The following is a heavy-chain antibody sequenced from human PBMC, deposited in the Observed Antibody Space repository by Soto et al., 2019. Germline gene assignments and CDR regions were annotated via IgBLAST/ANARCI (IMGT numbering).Heavy chain of an antibody. CDR1: GYTFRNYA. Sequence: ASVKVSCKASGYTFRNYAIHWVRQAPGQRLEWMGWVNAGNGNTKYSQKFQGRVTITRDTSASTAYMELSSLRSEDTAVYYCVRRHVSATGIDWFDPWGQGTLVTVSS. CDR2: VNAGNGNT. J-gene: IGHJ5*02. CDR3: VRRHVSATGIDWFDP. D-gene: IGHD6-13*01. V-gene: IGHV1-3*01.